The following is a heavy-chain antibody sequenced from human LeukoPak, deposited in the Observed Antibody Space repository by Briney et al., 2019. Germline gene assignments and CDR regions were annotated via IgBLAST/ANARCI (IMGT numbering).Heavy chain of an antibody. Sequence: PGGSLRFSCAASGFTFSSYWMSWVRQAPGKGLEWVANIKQDGSEKYYVDSVKGRFTISGDNAKNSLYLQMNSLRAEDTAVYYCARWDCSSTSCYFDYWGQGTLVTVSS. D-gene: IGHD2-2*01. V-gene: IGHV3-7*01. CDR1: GFTFSSYW. CDR2: IKQDGSEK. J-gene: IGHJ4*02. CDR3: ARWDCSSTSCYFDY.